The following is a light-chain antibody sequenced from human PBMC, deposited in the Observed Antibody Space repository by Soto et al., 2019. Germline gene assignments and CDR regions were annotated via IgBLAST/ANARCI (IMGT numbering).Light chain of an antibody. CDR1: SSNIGSNT. CDR3: AAWDDSLNGPV. J-gene: IGLJ2*01. CDR2: SSD. Sequence: QSVLTQPSSASGTPGQRVTISCSGSSSNIGSNTVNWYQQVPGTAPKLLIYSSDQRPSGVPDRFSASKSGTSASLAISGLQSDDEADYYCAAWDDSLNGPVFGGGTKVTVL. V-gene: IGLV1-44*01.